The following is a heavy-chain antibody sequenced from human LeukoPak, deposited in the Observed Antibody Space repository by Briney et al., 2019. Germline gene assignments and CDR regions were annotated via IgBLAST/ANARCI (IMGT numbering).Heavy chain of an antibody. V-gene: IGHV3-30*02. J-gene: IGHJ4*02. Sequence: GGSLRLSCAASGFIFSSYGLHWVRQAPAKGLEWVAFIRYDGSNKYYADSVKGRFTISRDNSKNTLYLQMNSLRAEDTAVYYCAKELSISRLVHSPFGYWGQGTLVTVSS. CDR2: IRYDGSNK. CDR1: GFIFSSYG. CDR3: AKELSISRLVHSPFGY. D-gene: IGHD2/OR15-2a*01.